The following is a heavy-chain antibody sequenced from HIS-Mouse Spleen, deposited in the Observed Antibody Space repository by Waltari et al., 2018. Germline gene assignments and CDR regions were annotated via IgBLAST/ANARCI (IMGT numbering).Heavy chain of an antibody. CDR2: IYYSGST. D-gene: IGHD6-6*01. CDR3: ARDSRYSSSSWFDP. J-gene: IGHJ5*02. V-gene: IGHV4-39*07. Sequence: QLQLQESGPGLVTPSETLSLTCTVSGGSISSSSSYWGWLRQPPGKGLEWIGSIYYSGSTYYNPSLKSRVTISVDTSKNQFSLKLSSVTAADTAVYYCARDSRYSSSSWFDPWGQGTLVTVSS. CDR1: GGSISSSSSY.